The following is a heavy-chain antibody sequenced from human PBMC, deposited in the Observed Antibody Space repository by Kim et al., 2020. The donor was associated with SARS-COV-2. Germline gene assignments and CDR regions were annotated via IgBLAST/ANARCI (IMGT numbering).Heavy chain of an antibody. CDR1: GGSISSYY. J-gene: IGHJ3*02. Sequence: SETLSLTCTVSGGSISSYYWSWIRQPPGKGLEWIGYIYYSGSTNYNPSLKSRVTISVDTSKNQFSLKLSSVTAADTAVYYCASTYDYVWGSYRQLGNDAFDIWGQGTMVTVSS. V-gene: IGHV4-59*01. CDR3: ASTYDYVWGSYRQLGNDAFDI. D-gene: IGHD3-16*02. CDR2: IYYSGST.